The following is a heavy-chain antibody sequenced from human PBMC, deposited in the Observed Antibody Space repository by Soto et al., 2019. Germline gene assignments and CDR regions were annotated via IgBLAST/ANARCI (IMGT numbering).Heavy chain of an antibody. D-gene: IGHD3-16*02. CDR3: ARGATGGDYIWGSYRPYYFDY. J-gene: IGHJ4*02. CDR1: GGSFSGYY. Sequence: QVQLQQWGAGLLKPSETLSLTCAVYGGSFSGYYWSWIRQPPGKGLEWMGEIKHSGSSNYNPSSKSRVTISADPSKNQFSLKLSSVTAADTAVYYCARGATGGDYIWGSYRPYYFDYWGQGTLVTVSS. CDR2: IKHSGSS. V-gene: IGHV4-34*01.